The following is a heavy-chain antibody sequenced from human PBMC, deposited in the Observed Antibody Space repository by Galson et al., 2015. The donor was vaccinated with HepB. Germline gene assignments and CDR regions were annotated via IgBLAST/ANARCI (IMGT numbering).Heavy chain of an antibody. V-gene: IGHV3-7*01. D-gene: IGHD3-16*01. CDR1: GFTFSDYW. CDR3: VRNGGAFDY. Sequence: SLRLSCAASGFTFSDYWMSWVRQAPGKGLEWVANIKQDGSVKYFVDSVKGRFTISRDNAKNSLYLQMNSLRAEDTAVYYCVRNGGAFDYWGQGTLVTVSS. J-gene: IGHJ4*02. CDR2: IKQDGSVK.